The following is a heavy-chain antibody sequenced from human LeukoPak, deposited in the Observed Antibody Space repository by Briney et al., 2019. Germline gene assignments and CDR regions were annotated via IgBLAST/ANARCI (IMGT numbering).Heavy chain of an antibody. CDR1: GSTFTNHG. D-gene: IGHD3-10*01. CDR3: ARYALGWFGEG. J-gene: IGHJ4*02. V-gene: IGHV1-2*02. CDR2: INPNSGGT. Sequence: GASVKVSCKASGSTFTNHGFTWVRQAPGQGLEWMGWINPNSGGTNYAQKFQGRVTMTRDTSISTAYMELSRLRSDDTAVYYCARYALGWFGEGWGQGTLVTVSS.